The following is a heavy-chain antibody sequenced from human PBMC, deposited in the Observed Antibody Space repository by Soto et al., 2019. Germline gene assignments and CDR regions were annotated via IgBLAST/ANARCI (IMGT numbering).Heavy chain of an antibody. CDR1: GGSISSYY. CDR2: IYTSGST. J-gene: IGHJ4*02. D-gene: IGHD3-22*01. CDR3: ARGGYYDRSGYYNLYYFDY. Sequence: PSETLSLTCTVSGGSISSYYLSGIRQPTGTGLEWIWRIYTSGSTNYNPSLKSRVTMSVDRSKNQFSLKLSSVTAEDTAVYYCARGGYYDRSGYYNLYYFDYWGQGTLVTVSS. V-gene: IGHV4-4*07.